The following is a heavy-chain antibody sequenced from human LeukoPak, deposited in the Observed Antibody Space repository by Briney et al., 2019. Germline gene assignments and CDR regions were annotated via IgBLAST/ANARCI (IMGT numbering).Heavy chain of an antibody. J-gene: IGHJ4*02. CDR2: MIPNSGNT. V-gene: IGHV1-8*01. D-gene: IGHD6-19*01. Sequence: ASVKVSCKASGYTFTSYDINWLRQATGQGLEWMGWMIPNSGNTGYAQKFQGRVTMTRNTSISTAYMELSSLRSEDTGVYYCARGSGYSSGLADYWGQGTLVTVSS. CDR1: GYTFTSYD. CDR3: ARGSGYSSGLADY.